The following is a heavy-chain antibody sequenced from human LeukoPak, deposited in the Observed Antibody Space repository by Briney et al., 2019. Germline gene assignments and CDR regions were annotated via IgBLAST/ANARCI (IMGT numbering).Heavy chain of an antibody. CDR1: GYTFTGYY. D-gene: IGHD1-26*01. V-gene: IGHV1-2*02. Sequence: VASVKVSCKASGYTFTGYYMHWVRQAPGQGLEWMGWINPNSGGTNYAQKLQGRVTMTRDTSISTAYMELSRLRSDDTAVYYCARALLVGATKNYWGQGTLVTVSS. CDR3: ARALLVGATKNY. CDR2: INPNSGGT. J-gene: IGHJ4*02.